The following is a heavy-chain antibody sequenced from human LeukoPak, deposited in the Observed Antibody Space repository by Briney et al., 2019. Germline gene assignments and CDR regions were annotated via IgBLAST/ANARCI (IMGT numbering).Heavy chain of an antibody. V-gene: IGHV1-18*04. CDR1: GYTFTGYY. CDR2: ISAYNGNT. J-gene: IGHJ4*02. Sequence: ASVKVSCKASGYTFTGYYMHWVRQAPGQGLEWMGWISAYNGNTNYAQKLQDRVTMTTDTSTSTAYMELRSLRSDDTAIYYCARMMSIPVAGHRPLFDYWGRGTLVTVSS. D-gene: IGHD6-19*01. CDR3: ARMMSIPVAGHRPLFDY.